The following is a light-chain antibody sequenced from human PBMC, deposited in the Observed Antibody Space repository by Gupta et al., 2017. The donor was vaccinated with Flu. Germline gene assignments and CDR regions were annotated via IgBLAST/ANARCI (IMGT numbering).Light chain of an antibody. CDR3: QQYNSYPLT. CDR2: KAS. CDR1: QIISSW. J-gene: IGKJ4*01. V-gene: IGKV1-5*03. Sequence: SVTIFCRAVQIISSWVSWYQQKPGKAPILLIYKASRLESVVPSRFSRSGSGTVFPLTISSLQPADFASYYFQQYNSYPLTFGGGTKVEIK.